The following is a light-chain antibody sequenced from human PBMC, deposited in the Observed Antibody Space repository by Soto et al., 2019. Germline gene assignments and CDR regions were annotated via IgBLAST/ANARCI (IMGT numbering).Light chain of an antibody. CDR1: QSVFFSSNNKNY. J-gene: IGKJ1*01. V-gene: IGKV4-1*01. CDR2: WAS. CDR3: QQYYSIPWT. Sequence: DIVMTQSPDSLAVSLGERATINCKSSQSVFFSSNNKNYLGWYQQKPGQAPKLLIYWASTRESGVPDRFSGSGSGTDFTLSISSLQAEDVAVYYCQQYYSIPWTFGQGTKVDIK.